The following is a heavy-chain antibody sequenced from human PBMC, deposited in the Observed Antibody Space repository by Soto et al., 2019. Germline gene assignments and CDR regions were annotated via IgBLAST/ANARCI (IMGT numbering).Heavy chain of an antibody. CDR1: GCSVNSGGYS. CDR3: TRGVLA. CDR2: ISPSGSP. V-gene: IGHV4-30-2*01. D-gene: IGHD2-8*01. Sequence: QVQLQESGSRLVMPSQTVALTCSVSGCSVNSGGYSCSWIRQPPGKGLEWIAFISPSGSPAYNPSLKSRVTISVDRSKNQISLELSSVTAADTAVYYCTRGVLAWGPGTRVTVSS. J-gene: IGHJ5*02.